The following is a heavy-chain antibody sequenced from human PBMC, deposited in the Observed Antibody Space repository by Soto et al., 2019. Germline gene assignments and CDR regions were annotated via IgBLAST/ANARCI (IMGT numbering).Heavy chain of an antibody. V-gene: IGHV3-9*01. CDR1: GFTFDDYA. CDR2: IAWDSNKK. D-gene: IGHD2-21*01. J-gene: IGHJ5*02. CDR3: AKANGFRLSLQGDWFDP. Sequence: ELQMVESGGGLVQPGRSLRLSCAASGFTFDDYAMHWVRQAPGKGLEWVSGIAWDSNKKHYADSVKGRFTISRDNAKNSLYLQMDSLRPEDTAFYYGAKANGFRLSLQGDWFDPWGQGTMVTVSS.